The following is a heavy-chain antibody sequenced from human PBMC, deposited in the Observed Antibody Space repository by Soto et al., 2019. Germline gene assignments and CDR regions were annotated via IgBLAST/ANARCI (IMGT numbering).Heavy chain of an antibody. V-gene: IGHV1-69*12. J-gene: IGHJ5*02. CDR3: ARQVVVVAATLVCRWFDP. Sequence: QVQLVQSGAEVKKPGSSVKVSCKASGGTFSSYAISWVRQAPGQGLEWMGGIIPIFGTANYAQKFQGRVMITADASARTAYMELSSLRSEDTAVYYCARQVVVVAATLVCRWFDPWGQGTLVTVSS. CDR1: GGTFSSYA. D-gene: IGHD2-15*01. CDR2: IIPIFGTA.